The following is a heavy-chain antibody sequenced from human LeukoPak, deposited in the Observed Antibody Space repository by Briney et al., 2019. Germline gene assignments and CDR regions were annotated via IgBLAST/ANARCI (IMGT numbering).Heavy chain of an antibody. Sequence: ASVKVSCKASGGTFSSYAISWVRQAPGQGLEWMGRIIPILGIANYAQKFQGRVTITADKSTSTAYMELSSLRSEDMAVYYCARENSSGYFLLSAFDIWGQGTMVTVSS. CDR2: IIPILGIA. J-gene: IGHJ3*02. CDR1: GGTFSSYA. D-gene: IGHD3-22*01. CDR3: ARENSSGYFLLSAFDI. V-gene: IGHV1-69*04.